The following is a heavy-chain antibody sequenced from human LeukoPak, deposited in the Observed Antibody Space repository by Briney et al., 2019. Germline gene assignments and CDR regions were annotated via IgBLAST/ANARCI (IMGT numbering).Heavy chain of an antibody. J-gene: IGHJ4*02. CDR3: AREWAGYSSGSYYYY. CDR1: DYTFTNYY. V-gene: IGHV1-69*13. CDR2: IIPLFGTA. Sequence: SVKVSCRISDYTFTNYYMHWVRQAPGQGLEWMGGIIPLFGTANYAQKFLGRVIITADESTSTTYMYLSSLKSEDTAVYYCAREWAGYSSGSYYYYWGQGTLVTVSS. D-gene: IGHD3-10*01.